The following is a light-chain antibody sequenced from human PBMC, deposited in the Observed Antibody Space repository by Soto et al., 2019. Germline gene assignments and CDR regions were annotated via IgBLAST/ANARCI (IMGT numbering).Light chain of an antibody. V-gene: IGKV3-15*01. J-gene: IGKJ5*01. CDR3: QQYNNWPPT. Sequence: EMVLTQSPATRSVSLGERATFSCRASQSVRSNLAWYQQKPGQAPRLLIYDASTRAPGIPARFSGSGSGTELTLTISSLRSDDFAVYHCQQYNNWPPTFGHGTRLEIK. CDR2: DAS. CDR1: QSVRSN.